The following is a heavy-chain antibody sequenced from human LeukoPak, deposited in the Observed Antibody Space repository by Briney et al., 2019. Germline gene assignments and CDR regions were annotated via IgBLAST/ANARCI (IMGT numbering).Heavy chain of an antibody. J-gene: IGHJ4*02. V-gene: IGHV1-2*02. CDR2: IHPNSGGT. CDR1: GYTFTGYY. D-gene: IGHD4-17*01. CDR3: ARDAMTTVTTGLGY. Sequence: ASVKVSCKASGYTFTGYYIHWVRQAPGQGLGWMGWIHPNSGGTNYAQKFQGRVTMTRDTSISTAYMELSRLRSDDTAFYYCARDAMTTVTTGLGYWGQGTLVTVSS.